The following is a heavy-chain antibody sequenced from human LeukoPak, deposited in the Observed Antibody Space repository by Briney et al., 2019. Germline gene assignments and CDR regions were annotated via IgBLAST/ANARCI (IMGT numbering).Heavy chain of an antibody. D-gene: IGHD3-16*02. CDR2: INWNGDST. V-gene: IGHV3-20*04. Sequence: PGGSLRLSCAASRFTFEDYGMSWVRHAPGKRLEWVSGINWNGDSTAYADSVKGRFSISRDNAKKSLYLQMNSLRAEDTALYYCARDKYKSFVWGSHRYFDSWGQGIQVIVSS. CDR3: ARDKYKSFVWGSHRYFDS. J-gene: IGHJ5*01. CDR1: RFTFEDYG.